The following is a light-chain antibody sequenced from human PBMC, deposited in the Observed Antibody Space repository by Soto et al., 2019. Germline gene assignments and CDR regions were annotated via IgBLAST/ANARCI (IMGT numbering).Light chain of an antibody. Sequence: DIQMTQSPSSLSASVGDTVTITCRASQNIPSYFNWYQQKPGRAPKLLIYAASSLQSGVPSRFSGSGSGTDLTLIISSLQPEDFATYYCQQTYTTPATFGQGTRVE. CDR3: QQTYTTPAT. V-gene: IGKV1-39*01. CDR1: QNIPSY. CDR2: AAS. J-gene: IGKJ1*01.